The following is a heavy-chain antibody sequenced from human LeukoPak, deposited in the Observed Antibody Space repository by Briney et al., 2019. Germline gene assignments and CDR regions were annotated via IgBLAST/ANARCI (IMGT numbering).Heavy chain of an antibody. CDR1: GFTFSSYA. V-gene: IGHV3-23*01. D-gene: IGHD6-6*01. J-gene: IGHJ6*03. CDR2: ISGSGGST. Sequence: GGSLRLSCAASGFTFSSYAMSWVRQAPGKGLEWVSAISGSGGSTYYADSVKGRFTISRDNSKNTLYLQMNSLRAEDTAVYYCARVSIAARHYYYYYYMDVWGKGTTVTVSS. CDR3: ARVSIAARHYYYYYYMDV.